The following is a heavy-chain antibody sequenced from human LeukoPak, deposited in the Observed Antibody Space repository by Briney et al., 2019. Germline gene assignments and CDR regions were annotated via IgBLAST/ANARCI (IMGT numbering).Heavy chain of an antibody. CDR1: GYTFTSYG. Sequence: ASVKVSCKASGYTFTSYGISWVRQAPGQGLEWMGWISAYNGNTNYAQKLQGRVTMTTDTSTSTAYMELRSLRSDDTAVYYCASASGYSGDGGYFDYWGQGTLVTVSS. J-gene: IGHJ4*02. V-gene: IGHV1-18*01. CDR2: ISAYNGNT. D-gene: IGHD5-12*01. CDR3: ASASGYSGDGGYFDY.